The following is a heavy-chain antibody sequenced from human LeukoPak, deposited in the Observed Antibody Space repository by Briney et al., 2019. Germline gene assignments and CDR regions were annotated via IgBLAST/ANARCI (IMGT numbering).Heavy chain of an antibody. CDR3: ARRVSSGWYYFDY. D-gene: IGHD6-19*01. J-gene: IGHJ4*02. CDR1: GYSFTSYW. Sequence: GESLKISCKGSGYSFTSYWIGWVRQMPGKGLGWMGIIYPGESDTRYSPSFQGQVTISADKSISTAYLQWSSLKASDTAMYYCARRVSSGWYYFDYWGQGTLVTVSS. CDR2: IYPGESDT. V-gene: IGHV5-51*01.